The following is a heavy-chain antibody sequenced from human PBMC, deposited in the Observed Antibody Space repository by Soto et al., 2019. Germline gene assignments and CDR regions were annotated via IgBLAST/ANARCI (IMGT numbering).Heavy chain of an antibody. D-gene: IGHD3-22*01. V-gene: IGHV3-11*01. CDR3: AREGDSSGYYHDYFYYGLDV. Sequence: QVQLVESGGGLVKPGGSLRLSCAASGFTFSDYYMSWIRQAPGKGLEWVSYISSSGSTIYYADSVKGRFTISRDNAKNSLYLHMNSLRGEDTAVYYCAREGDSSGYYHDYFYYGLDVWGQETTVTVSS. CDR1: GFTFSDYY. CDR2: ISSSGSTI. J-gene: IGHJ6*02.